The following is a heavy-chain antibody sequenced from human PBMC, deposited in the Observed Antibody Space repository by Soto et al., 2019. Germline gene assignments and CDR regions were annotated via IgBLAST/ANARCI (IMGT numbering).Heavy chain of an antibody. CDR2: IYYSGST. J-gene: IGHJ6*02. CDR3: ARAHYYDSSGYYYWDYYYGIDV. V-gene: IGHV4-31*03. D-gene: IGHD3-22*01. Sequence: SETLSLTCTVSGGSISSGGYYWSWIRQHPGKGLEWIGYIYYSGSTYYNPSLKSRVTISVDTSKNQFSLKLSSVTAADTAVYYCARAHYYDSSGYYYWDYYYGIDVWGQGTTVTVSS. CDR1: GGSISSGGYY.